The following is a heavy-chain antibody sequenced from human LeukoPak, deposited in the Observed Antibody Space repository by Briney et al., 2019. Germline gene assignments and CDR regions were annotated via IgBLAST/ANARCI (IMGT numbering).Heavy chain of an antibody. CDR1: GGSFSGYY. J-gene: IGHJ4*02. D-gene: IGHD3-16*01. Sequence: SETLSLTCAVYGGSFSGYYWSWIRQPPGKGLEWVGEINQSGSTNYNPSLKSRVTISVDPSKKQFSLKLSSVTAADSAVYYWAMDSPLRFTVDYCGQGTVATVS. V-gene: IGHV4-34*01. CDR2: INQSGST. CDR3: AMDSPLRFTVDY.